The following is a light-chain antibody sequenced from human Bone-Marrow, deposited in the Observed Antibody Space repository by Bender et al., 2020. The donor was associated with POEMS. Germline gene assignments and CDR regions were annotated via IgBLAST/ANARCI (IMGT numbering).Light chain of an antibody. V-gene: IGLV1-44*01. CDR3: CSYARGYSVV. CDR1: SANVGSTT. Sequence: QSVLTQPPSASGTPGQSVTISCSGSSANVGSTTISWYQQLPGTAPKLIIHSNNQRPSGVPDRFSGSKSGTSASLAIRGLLSEDEAEYYCCSYARGYSVVFGGGTKVTVL. J-gene: IGLJ2*01. CDR2: SNN.